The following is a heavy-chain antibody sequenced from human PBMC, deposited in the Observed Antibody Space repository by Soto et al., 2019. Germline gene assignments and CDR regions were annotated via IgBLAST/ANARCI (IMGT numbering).Heavy chain of an antibody. CDR2: IIPIFGTA. V-gene: IGHV1-69*06. CDR1: GGTFSSYA. J-gene: IGHJ4*02. Sequence: QVQLGQSGAEVNKPGSSVKVSCKASGGTFSSYAISWVRQAPGQGLEWMGGIIPIFGTANYAQKFQVRVTITADKATSTAYMELSSLRSEDTAVYYCATLFCSGGSCYSTFDYWGQGTLVTVSS. CDR3: ATLFCSGGSCYSTFDY. D-gene: IGHD2-15*01.